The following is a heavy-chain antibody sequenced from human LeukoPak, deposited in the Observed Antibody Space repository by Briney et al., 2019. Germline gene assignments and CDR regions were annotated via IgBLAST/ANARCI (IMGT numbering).Heavy chain of an antibody. J-gene: IGHJ1*01. Sequence: GGSLRLSCAASGFTFSNAWMTWVRQAPGKGLEWVGRIKSKTDGGTTDYAAPVKGRFTISRDDSKNTLYLQMNSLKTEDTAVYYCAKEDSSSWDAEYFQHWGQGTLVTVSS. D-gene: IGHD6-13*01. CDR1: GFTFSNAW. CDR2: IKSKTDGGTT. V-gene: IGHV3-15*01. CDR3: AKEDSSSWDAEYFQH.